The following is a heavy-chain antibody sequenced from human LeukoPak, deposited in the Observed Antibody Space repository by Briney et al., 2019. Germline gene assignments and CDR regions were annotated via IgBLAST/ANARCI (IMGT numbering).Heavy chain of an antibody. CDR3: ARDLGYSSGWFSY. J-gene: IGHJ4*02. V-gene: IGHV3-48*04. CDR1: GFTFSSYS. Sequence: GGSLRLSCAASGFTFSSYSINWVRQAPGKGLEWVSYISSSSSSIYYADSVKGRFTISRDNAKNSLYLQMNSLRAEDTAVYYCARDLGYSSGWFSYWGQGTLVTVSS. D-gene: IGHD6-19*01. CDR2: ISSSSSSI.